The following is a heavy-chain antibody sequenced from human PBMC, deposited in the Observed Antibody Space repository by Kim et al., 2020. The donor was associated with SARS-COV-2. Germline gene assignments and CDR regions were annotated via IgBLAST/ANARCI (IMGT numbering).Heavy chain of an antibody. J-gene: IGHJ4*02. CDR1: GFTFSTYS. CDR3: ARDLGSYGSPYYFDY. D-gene: IGHD5-18*01. CDR2: ISSRSLYK. V-gene: IGHV3-21*01. Sequence: GGSLRLSCAASGFTFSTYSVNWVRQASGKGLEWVSSISSRSLYKYYADSVKGRFTISRDNAKNSLYLQMNSLRAEDTAIYYCARDLGSYGSPYYFDYWGQGTLVTVSS.